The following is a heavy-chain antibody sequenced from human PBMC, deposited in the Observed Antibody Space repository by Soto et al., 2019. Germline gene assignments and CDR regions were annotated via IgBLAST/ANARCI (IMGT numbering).Heavy chain of an antibody. V-gene: IGHV1-18*01. CDR1: GYTFTRYG. Sequence: QGQLVQSEAEVKKPGASVKVSCKASGYTFTRYGISWVRRAPGQGLEWMGWISGYNGDTNYAQKFQDRVSMTIDTSTGTAYMELRSLTSDDTAVYYCAKNGQPPYYYYGLDVWGQGTKVTVSS. CDR2: ISGYNGDT. J-gene: IGHJ6*02. CDR3: AKNGQPPYYYYGLDV. D-gene: IGHD2-8*01.